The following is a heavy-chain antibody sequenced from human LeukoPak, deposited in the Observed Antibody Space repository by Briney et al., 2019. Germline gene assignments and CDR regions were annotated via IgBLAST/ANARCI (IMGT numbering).Heavy chain of an antibody. Sequence: ASVKVSCKASGYTFSGYYIHWVRQAPGQGLEWMGWINPNSGGTNSAQKFQGRVTMTRDTSISTAYMELSRLTYDDTAIYYCAKMGETDNIDYWGQGTLVTVSS. J-gene: IGHJ4*02. CDR2: INPNSGGT. D-gene: IGHD2-21*01. CDR3: AKMGETDNIDY. CDR1: GYTFSGYY. V-gene: IGHV1-2*02.